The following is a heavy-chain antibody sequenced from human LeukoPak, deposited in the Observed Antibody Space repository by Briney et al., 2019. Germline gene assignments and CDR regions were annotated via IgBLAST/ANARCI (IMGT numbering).Heavy chain of an antibody. V-gene: IGHV3-48*03. CDR1: GFTFSSYE. CDR3: ARESIAEAGAPFDY. CDR2: ISSGSSI. D-gene: IGHD6-19*01. J-gene: IGHJ4*02. Sequence: GGSLRLSCAASGFTFSSYELNWVRQPPAKGLEWVSYISSGSSIYDADSVKGRCTISRDNAKNSLYLQMNSLRGEDTAVYYCARESIAEAGAPFDYWGQGTLVTVSS.